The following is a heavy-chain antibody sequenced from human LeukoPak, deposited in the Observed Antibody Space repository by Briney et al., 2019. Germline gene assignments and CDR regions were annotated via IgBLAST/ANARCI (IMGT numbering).Heavy chain of an antibody. V-gene: IGHV4-4*07. CDR2: IYTSRST. CDR3: ARESIAAAWDDAFDI. D-gene: IGHD6-13*01. Sequence: SETLSLTCTVSGGSISSYYWSWIRQPAGKGLEWIGRIYTSRSTNYNPSLKSRVTMSVDTSKNQFSLKLSSVTAADTAVYYCARESIAAAWDDAFDIWGQGTMVTVSS. J-gene: IGHJ3*02. CDR1: GGSISSYY.